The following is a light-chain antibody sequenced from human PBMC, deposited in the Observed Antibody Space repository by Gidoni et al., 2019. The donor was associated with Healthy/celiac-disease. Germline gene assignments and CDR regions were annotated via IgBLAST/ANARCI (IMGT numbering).Light chain of an antibody. CDR2: LGS. CDR1: QSLLHSNGYNY. V-gene: IGKV2-28*01. J-gene: IGKJ3*01. CDR3: MQALQTPLFT. Sequence: IVMTQSPLSLPVTPGEPASISCRSSQSLLHSNGYNYLDWYLQKPGQSPQLLIYLGSNRASGVPDRFSGSGSGTDFTLKISRVEAEDVGVYYCMQALQTPLFTFXPXTKVDIK.